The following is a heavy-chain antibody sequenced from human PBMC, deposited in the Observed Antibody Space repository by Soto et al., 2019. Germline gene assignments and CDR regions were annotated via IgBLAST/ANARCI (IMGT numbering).Heavy chain of an antibody. CDR3: AKYPHCSSTSCLWYFDL. CDR2: ISGSGGST. CDR1: GFTFSSYA. Sequence: GGSLRLSCAASGFTFSSYAMSWVRQAPGKGLEWVSAISGSGGSTYYADSVKGRFTISRDNSKNTLYLQMNSLRAEDTAVYYCAKYPHCSSTSCLWYFDLWGRGTLVTVSS. D-gene: IGHD2-2*01. V-gene: IGHV3-23*01. J-gene: IGHJ2*01.